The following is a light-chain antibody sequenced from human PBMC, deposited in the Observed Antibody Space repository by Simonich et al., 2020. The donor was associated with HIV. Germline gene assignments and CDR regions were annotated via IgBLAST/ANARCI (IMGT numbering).Light chain of an antibody. CDR1: QSVRGN. V-gene: IGKV3-15*01. CDR3: QQYNNWPWT. CDR2: GTS. J-gene: IGKJ1*01. Sequence: MTQSPSTLSASVGDRVTITCRASQSVRGNVGWYQQKPGQAPRLLIYGTSTRATGIPARFSGSGSGTDFTLTISSMESEDFAVYHCQQYNNWPWTFGQGTKVEIK.